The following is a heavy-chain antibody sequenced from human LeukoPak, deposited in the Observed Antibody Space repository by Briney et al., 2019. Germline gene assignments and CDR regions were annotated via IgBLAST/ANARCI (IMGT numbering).Heavy chain of an antibody. J-gene: IGHJ6*03. CDR3: ARVKDPGGYYYYYYMDI. V-gene: IGHV4-39*07. CDR1: GGSISSSSYY. Sequence: SETLSLTCTVSGGSISSSSYYWGWIRQPPGKGLEWIGSIYTSGSTYYNPSLKSRVTMSVDTSKNQFSLKLSSVTAADTAVYYCARVKDPGGYYYYYYMDIWGKGNTVTVSS. D-gene: IGHD3-16*01. CDR2: IYTSGST.